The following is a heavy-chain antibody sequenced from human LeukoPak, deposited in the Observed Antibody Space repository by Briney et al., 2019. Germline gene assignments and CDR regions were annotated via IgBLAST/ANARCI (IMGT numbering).Heavy chain of an antibody. CDR1: GFTFSSYA. V-gene: IGHV3-23*01. D-gene: IGHD1-26*01. CDR3: AKDGGATTGSYFDY. J-gene: IGHJ4*02. CDR2: ISGSGGST. Sequence: GGSLRLSCAASGFTFSSYAMSWVRQAPGKGLEWVSAISGSGGSTYYADSVKGRFTIPRDNSKNTLYLQMNSLRAEDTAVYYCAKDGGATTGSYFDYWGQGTLVTVSS.